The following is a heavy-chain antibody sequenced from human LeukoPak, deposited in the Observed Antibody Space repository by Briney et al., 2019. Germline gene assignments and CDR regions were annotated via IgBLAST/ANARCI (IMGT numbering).Heavy chain of an antibody. D-gene: IGHD5-18*01. V-gene: IGHV4-34*01. CDR1: GGSFSGYY. Sequence: SETLSLTCAVYGGSFSGYYWSWIRQPPGKGLEWIGEINHSGSTNYNPSLKSRVTISVDTSKNQFSLKLCSVTAADTAVYYCARQQIYVDTAMIDYFDYWGQGTPVTVSS. CDR3: ARQQIYVDTAMIDYFDY. CDR2: INHSGST. J-gene: IGHJ4*02.